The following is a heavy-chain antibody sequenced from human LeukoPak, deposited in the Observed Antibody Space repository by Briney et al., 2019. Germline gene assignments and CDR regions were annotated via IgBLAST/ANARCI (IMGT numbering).Heavy chain of an antibody. CDR2: IYPGDSDT. CDR1: GYSFTSYW. Sequence: GEPLKISCKGSGYSFTSYWSGWVRQMPGKGLEWMGIIYPGDSDTRYSPSFQGQVTISADKSISTAYLQWSSLKASDTAMYYCARPNYYDSSGYYVVAFDIWGQGTMVTVSS. V-gene: IGHV5-51*01. CDR3: ARPNYYDSSGYYVVAFDI. D-gene: IGHD3-22*01. J-gene: IGHJ3*02.